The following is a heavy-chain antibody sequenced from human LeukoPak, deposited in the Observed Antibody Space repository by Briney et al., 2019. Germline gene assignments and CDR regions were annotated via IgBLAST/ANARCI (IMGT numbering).Heavy chain of an antibody. V-gene: IGHV3-23*01. J-gene: IGHJ4*02. D-gene: IGHD1-26*01. CDR1: GCTFTTYA. CDR2: ITSGGRT. Sequence: LAGGSLRLSCVPSGCTFTTYAMNWVRQAPGKGLEWVSGITSGGRTYYADSVKGRFTISRDSSKNTLYLQMTSLRADDTALYYCARSIPPDFWGQGTLVTVSS. CDR3: ARSIPPDF.